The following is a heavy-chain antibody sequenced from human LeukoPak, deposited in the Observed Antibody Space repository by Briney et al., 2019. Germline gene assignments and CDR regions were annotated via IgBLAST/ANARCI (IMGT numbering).Heavy chain of an antibody. CDR3: ARDDYDSGGPDY. Sequence: ASVKVSCKASGYTFTGYYMHWVRQAPGQGLEWMGWINPNSGGTNYAQKFQGRVTMTRDTSISTAYMELSRLRSDDTAVYYCARDDYDSGGPDYWGQGTLVTVSS. J-gene: IGHJ4*02. CDR2: INPNSGGT. V-gene: IGHV1-2*02. CDR1: GYTFTGYY. D-gene: IGHD3-22*01.